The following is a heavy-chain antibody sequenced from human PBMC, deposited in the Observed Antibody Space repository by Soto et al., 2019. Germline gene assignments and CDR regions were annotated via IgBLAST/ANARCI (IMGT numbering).Heavy chain of an antibody. J-gene: IGHJ4*02. Sequence: SETLSLTCAVSGGSISSSNWWSWVRQPPGKGLEWIGEIYHSGSTNYNPSLKSRVTISVDKSKNQFSLKLSSVTAADTAVYYCARDLREYYYDSSGFDYWGQGTLVTVSS. CDR3: ARDLREYYYDSSGFDY. CDR2: IYHSGST. CDR1: GGSISSSNW. D-gene: IGHD3-22*01. V-gene: IGHV4-4*02.